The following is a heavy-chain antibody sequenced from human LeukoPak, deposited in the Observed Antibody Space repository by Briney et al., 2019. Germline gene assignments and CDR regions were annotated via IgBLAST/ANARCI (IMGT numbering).Heavy chain of an antibody. CDR2: IYYSGDT. Sequence: SQTLSLTCTVSGGSISSGGYYWSWIRQLPGRGLEWIGYIYYSGDTYSSPSLKSRVSISVDTSKNQFSLRLSSVTAADTAVYYCARSHQTADAFDIWGQGTMVTVSS. V-gene: IGHV4-31*03. CDR3: ARSHQTADAFDI. J-gene: IGHJ3*02. CDR1: GGSISSGGYY.